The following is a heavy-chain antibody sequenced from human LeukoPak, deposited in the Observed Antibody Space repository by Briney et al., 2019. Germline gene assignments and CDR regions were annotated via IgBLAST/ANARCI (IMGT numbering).Heavy chain of an antibody. CDR2: ISSSSSYK. J-gene: IGHJ4*02. V-gene: IGHV3-21*01. CDR1: GFTFSNYN. CDR3: VRRSSFDY. Sequence: PGGSLRLSCAASGFTFSNYNMNWVRQAPGKGLEWVSYISSSSSYKYYADSVKGRFTISRDNAKNSLYLQMNSLRVEVTAVYYCVRRSSFDYWGRGTLVTVSS.